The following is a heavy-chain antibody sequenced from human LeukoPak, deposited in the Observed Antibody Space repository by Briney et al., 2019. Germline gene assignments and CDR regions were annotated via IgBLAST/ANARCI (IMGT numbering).Heavy chain of an antibody. CDR2: INPNSGGT. CDR3: VKTMVTFGGIIRADAFDI. Sequence: ASVKVSCKASGYTFTGYYMHWVRQAPGQGLEWMGWINPNSGGTNYAQKFQGRVTMTRDTSISTAYMELSSLRPEDTALYYCVKTMVTFGGIIRADAFDIWGQGTMVTVSS. V-gene: IGHV1-2*02. CDR1: GYTFTGYY. D-gene: IGHD3-16*01. J-gene: IGHJ3*02.